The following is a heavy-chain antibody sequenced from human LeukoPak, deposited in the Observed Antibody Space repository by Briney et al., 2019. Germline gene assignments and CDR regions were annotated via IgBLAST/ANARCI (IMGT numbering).Heavy chain of an antibody. CDR3: ARRVDTAMALDY. D-gene: IGHD5-18*01. CDR1: GFTFDDYG. V-gene: IGHV3-20*04. CDR2: INWNGGST. Sequence: GGSLRLSCAASGFTFDDYGMSWVRQAPGKGLEWVSGINWNGGSTGYADSIKGRFTISRDNAKNSLYLQMNSQRAEDTALYYCARRVDTAMALDYWGQGTLVTVSS. J-gene: IGHJ4*02.